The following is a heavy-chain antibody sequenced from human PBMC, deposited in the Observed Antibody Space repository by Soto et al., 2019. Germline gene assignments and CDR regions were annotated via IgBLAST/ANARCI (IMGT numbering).Heavy chain of an antibody. J-gene: IGHJ4*02. Sequence: EVQLVESGGGLVQPGGSLRLSCAVSGFTFTNYWMHWVRQAPGQGLVWVSRINSDGSVTNYADSVKGRFTTSRDNAKNTLYLQVNSLRAEDTALYYCEREFSTSRPDYFDYWGPGTLVTVSS. V-gene: IGHV3-74*01. CDR1: GFTFTNYW. CDR3: EREFSTSRPDYFDY. D-gene: IGHD2-2*01. CDR2: INSDGSVT.